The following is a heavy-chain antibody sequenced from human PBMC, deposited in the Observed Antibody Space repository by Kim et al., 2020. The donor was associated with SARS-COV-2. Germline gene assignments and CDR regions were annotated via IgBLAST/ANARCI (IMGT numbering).Heavy chain of an antibody. Sequence: KSRVTISVDTSKNQVSLKLSSVTAVDTAVYYCARGTRYDILTGYYYGFDYWGQGTLVTVSS. D-gene: IGHD3-9*01. J-gene: IGHJ4*02. CDR3: ARGTRYDILTGYYYGFDY. V-gene: IGHV4-59*09.